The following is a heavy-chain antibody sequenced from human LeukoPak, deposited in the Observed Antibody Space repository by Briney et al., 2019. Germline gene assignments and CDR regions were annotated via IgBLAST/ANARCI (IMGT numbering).Heavy chain of an antibody. CDR3: ARTDIVVVPAAILGSWFDP. D-gene: IGHD2-2*02. CDR1: GYSISSGYY. J-gene: IGHJ5*02. V-gene: IGHV4-38-2*01. CDR2: IYHSGST. Sequence: PSETLSLTCAVSGYSISSGYYWGWIRQPPGKGLEWIRSIYHSGSTYYNPSLKSRVTISVDTSKNQFSLKLSSVTAADTAVYYCARTDIVVVPAAILGSWFDPWGQGTLVTVSS.